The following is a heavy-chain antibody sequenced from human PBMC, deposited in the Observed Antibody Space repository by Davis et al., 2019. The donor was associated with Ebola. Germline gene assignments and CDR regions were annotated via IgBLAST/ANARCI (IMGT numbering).Heavy chain of an antibody. CDR3: ARDAGHSWYFDY. J-gene: IGHJ4*02. D-gene: IGHD6-6*01. CDR1: GGSFSGYY. CDR2: IYYSGST. V-gene: IGHV4-31*11. Sequence: SETLSLTCAVYGGSFSGYYWSWIRQHPGKGLEWIGYIYYSGSTYYNPSLKSRVTISVDTSKNQFSLKLSSVTAADTAVYYCARDAGHSWYFDYWGQGTLVTVSS.